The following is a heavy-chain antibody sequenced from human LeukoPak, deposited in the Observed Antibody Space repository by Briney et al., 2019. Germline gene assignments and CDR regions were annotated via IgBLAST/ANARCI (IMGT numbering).Heavy chain of an antibody. Sequence: PGGSLRLSCAASGFTFSSYSMNWVRQAPGKGLEWVSSISSSSSYIYYAGSVKGRFTISRDNAKNSLYLQMNSLRAEDTAVYYCARGRYGSGSYSNNWFDPWGQGTLVTVSS. CDR1: GFTFSSYS. J-gene: IGHJ5*02. CDR3: ARGRYGSGSYSNNWFDP. V-gene: IGHV3-21*01. CDR2: ISSSSSYI. D-gene: IGHD3-10*01.